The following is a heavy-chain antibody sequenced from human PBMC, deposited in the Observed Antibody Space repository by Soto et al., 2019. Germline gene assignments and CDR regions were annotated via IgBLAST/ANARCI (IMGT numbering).Heavy chain of an antibody. Sequence: PGGSVRLSCNASGFTVSSTYMSWVRQAPGMGLEWVAVIESGGSTHYADSVKGRFTISRDIPKNMIYLQLHTLRAEDTAVYYCAKDLGPLRLLNYCFYGLDVCGQGTTVTVSS. J-gene: IGHJ6*02. D-gene: IGHD2-15*01. CDR3: AKDLGPLRLLNYCFYGLDV. CDR2: IESGGST. V-gene: IGHV3-53*01. CDR1: GFTVSSTY.